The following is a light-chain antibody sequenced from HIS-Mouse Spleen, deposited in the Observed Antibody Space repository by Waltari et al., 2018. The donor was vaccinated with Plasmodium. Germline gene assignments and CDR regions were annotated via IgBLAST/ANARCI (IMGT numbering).Light chain of an antibody. CDR1: ALPKKY. CDR3: YSTDSSGNHRV. CDR2: EDS. J-gene: IGLJ3*02. V-gene: IGLV3-10*01. Sequence: SYELTQPPSVSVSPGQTARITCSGDALPKKYAYWYQQKSGKAPVLVIYEDSKRPSGIPEGFSGSISGTMATLTISGAQVEDEADYYCYSTDSSGNHRVFGGGTKLTVL.